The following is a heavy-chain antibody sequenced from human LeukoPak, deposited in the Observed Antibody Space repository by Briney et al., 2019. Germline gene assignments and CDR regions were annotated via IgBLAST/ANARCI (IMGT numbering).Heavy chain of an antibody. J-gene: IGHJ4*02. Sequence: ASVKVSCKASGYTFTTYGISWVRQAPGQGLEWMGWISTYNGDTNSAQNHQGRVTLTTDTSTSTAYMELRSLRSDDTAVYYCASGSYYFDYLGQGTLVSVSS. CDR2: ISTYNGDT. CDR1: GYTFTTYG. V-gene: IGHV1-18*01. CDR3: ASGSYYFDY. D-gene: IGHD3-10*01.